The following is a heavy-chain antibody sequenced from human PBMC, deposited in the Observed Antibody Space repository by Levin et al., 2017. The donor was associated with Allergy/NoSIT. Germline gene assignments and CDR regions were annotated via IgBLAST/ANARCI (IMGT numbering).Heavy chain of an antibody. CDR1: GFTFSSYD. J-gene: IGHJ5*01. D-gene: IGHD4-17*01. V-gene: IGHV3-23*01. Sequence: GGSLRLSCAASGFTFSSYDMSWVRQAPGKGLEWVSTIGRGGDTYYAGSVKGRFTISRDNSKNTLYLQMNGLGAEDTAVYYCVKDRDYGDYVFDSWGQGTLVIVSS. CDR3: VKDRDYGDYVFDS. CDR2: IGRGGDT.